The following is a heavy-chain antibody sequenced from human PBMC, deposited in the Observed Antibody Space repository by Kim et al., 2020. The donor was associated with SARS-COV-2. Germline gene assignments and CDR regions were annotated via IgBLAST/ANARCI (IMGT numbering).Heavy chain of an antibody. J-gene: IGHJ6*02. Sequence: KSRVTISVDRSKNQFSLKLSSVTAADTAVYYCARGAVTDYPYYYYYGMDVWGQGTTVTVSS. D-gene: IGHD4-17*01. V-gene: IGHV4-30-2*01. CDR3: ARGAVTDYPYYYYYGMDV.